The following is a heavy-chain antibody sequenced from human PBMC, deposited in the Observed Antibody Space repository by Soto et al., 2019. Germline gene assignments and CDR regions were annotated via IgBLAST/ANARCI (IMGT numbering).Heavy chain of an antibody. V-gene: IGHV4-39*01. Sequence: QLQLQESGPGLVKPSETLSLTCTVSGGSISSSSYSWGWIRQPPGQGLEWLGSIYYSGSTYYHPSLKSRVTRSVDTSKNQFSLKLSSVTAADTAVYYCARQGWGYCSSTSCYEGLDWFDPWGQGTLVTVSS. CDR3: ARQGWGYCSSTSCYEGLDWFDP. CDR2: IYYSGST. D-gene: IGHD2-2*01. CDR1: GGSISSSSYS. J-gene: IGHJ5*02.